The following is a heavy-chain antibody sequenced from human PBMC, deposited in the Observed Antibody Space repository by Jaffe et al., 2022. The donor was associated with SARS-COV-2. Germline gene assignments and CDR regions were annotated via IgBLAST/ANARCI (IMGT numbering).Heavy chain of an antibody. CDR1: GAPLSSSGGYY. Sequence: QVQLQEAGPGLVKPSETLSLTCTVSGAPLSSSGGYYWSWIRQHPGKGLEWIGYIYHSGTTYYNPSLKSRVTVSVDTSESQFSLNLRSVTAADTAVYYCARDGCSGGSCFDYWGQGTLVTVSS. J-gene: IGHJ4*02. D-gene: IGHD2-15*01. V-gene: IGHV4-31*03. CDR2: IYHSGTT. CDR3: ARDGCSGGSCFDY.